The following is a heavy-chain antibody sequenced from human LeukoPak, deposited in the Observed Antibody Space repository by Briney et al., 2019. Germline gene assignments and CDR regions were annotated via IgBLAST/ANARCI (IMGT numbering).Heavy chain of an antibody. CDR1: GFTFDDYA. CDR3: AKDMGVPDCGGDCYDSDYYYYMDV. CDR2: ISWDGGST. Sequence: PGGSLSLSCAASGFTFDDYAMHWVRQAPGKGLEWVSLISWDGGSTYYADSVKGRFTISRDNSKNSLYLQMNSLRAEDTALYYCAKDMGVPDCGGDCYDSDYYYYMDVWGKGTTVTVSS. V-gene: IGHV3-43D*03. D-gene: IGHD2-21*02. J-gene: IGHJ6*03.